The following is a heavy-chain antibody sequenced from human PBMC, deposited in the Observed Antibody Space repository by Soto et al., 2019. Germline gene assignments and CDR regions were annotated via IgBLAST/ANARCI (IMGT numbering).Heavy chain of an antibody. CDR3: TRLYCGGDCDFDS. J-gene: IGHJ4*02. V-gene: IGHV3-73*01. Sequence: GGSLRLSCAASGFTFSGSAMHWGRQASGKGLEWVGRIRDKANSYATAYTASVKGRFTISRDDSKNTAYLQMNSLKTEDTAVYYCTRLYCGGDCDFDSWGQGTLVTVSS. CDR2: IRDKANSYAT. CDR1: GFTFSGSA. D-gene: IGHD2-21*02.